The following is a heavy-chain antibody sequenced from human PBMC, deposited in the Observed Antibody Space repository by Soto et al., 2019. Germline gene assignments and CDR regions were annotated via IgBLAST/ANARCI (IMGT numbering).Heavy chain of an antibody. J-gene: IGHJ4*02. CDR1: GYTFTSYY. V-gene: IGHV1-46*01. CDR3: ARRDCFSSSCYFKY. Sequence: QVSLVQSGAEVKKPGASVKVSCKASGYTFTSYYVHWVRQAPGQGLEWMGIINPSGATTTYAQNFQGRVAMTRETSTSTFYMELRSLRSEETAVYYCARRDCFSSSCYFKYWGQGTLVTVSS. CDR2: INPSGATT. D-gene: IGHD2-2*01.